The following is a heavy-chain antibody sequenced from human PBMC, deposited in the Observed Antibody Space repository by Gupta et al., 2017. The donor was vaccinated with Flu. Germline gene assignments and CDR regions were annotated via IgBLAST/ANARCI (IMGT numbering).Heavy chain of an antibody. J-gene: IGHJ3*02. CDR2: IDPNSGGT. CDR3: ARMATRDAVDI. CDR1: GYTFTGYY. V-gene: IGHV1-2*02. D-gene: IGHD5-24*01. Sequence: QVQLVQSGAEVKKPGASVKVSCKASGYTFTGYYMHWVRQAPGQGLEWMGWIDPNSGGTKYAQKFQGRVTLTRDTSISTAYMDLSSLRSDDTAVYYCARMATRDAVDIWGQGTMVSVSS.